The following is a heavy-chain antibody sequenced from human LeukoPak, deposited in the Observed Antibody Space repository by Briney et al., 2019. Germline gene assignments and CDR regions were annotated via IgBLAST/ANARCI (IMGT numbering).Heavy chain of an antibody. J-gene: IGHJ4*02. V-gene: IGHV2-5*08. CDR3: AQLTYYYDGSDYYFHHY. Sequence: TLSLTCTVSGGFISSYYWSWIRQPPGKALEWLALIYWDDDKRYSPSLKSRLTITKDTSKNQVVLTMTNMDPVDTATYYCAQLTYYYDGSDYYFHHYWGQGTLVTVSS. D-gene: IGHD3-22*01. CDR1: GGFISSYYW. CDR2: IYWDDDK.